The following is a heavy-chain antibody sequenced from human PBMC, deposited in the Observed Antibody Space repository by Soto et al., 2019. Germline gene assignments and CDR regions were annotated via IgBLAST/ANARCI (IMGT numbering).Heavy chain of an antibody. Sequence: GGSLRLSCAASGFTFGSYAMSWVRLAPGKGLEWVSVAGPSGSSTFYADSVRGRFTISRDNVENTLNLQMNSLRVADTALYFCARTYYYDSTGYYRTFDYWGQGTLVTVSS. D-gene: IGHD3-22*01. CDR2: AGPSGSST. V-gene: IGHV3-23*01. J-gene: IGHJ4*02. CDR1: GFTFGSYA. CDR3: ARTYYYDSTGYYRTFDY.